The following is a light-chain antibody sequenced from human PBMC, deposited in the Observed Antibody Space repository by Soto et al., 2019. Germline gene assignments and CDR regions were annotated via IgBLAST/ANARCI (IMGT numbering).Light chain of an antibody. CDR3: QQYGRSPWT. CDR1: QSVSSSY. V-gene: IGKV3-20*01. J-gene: IGKJ1*01. Sequence: ILLTQSPGPLSFSPGERATLSCRASQSVSSSYLAWYQQKPGQAPRLLIFDASSRATGISDRFSGSGSGTDFTLTISRLEPEDFAVYYCQQYGRSPWTFGQGTKVDIK. CDR2: DAS.